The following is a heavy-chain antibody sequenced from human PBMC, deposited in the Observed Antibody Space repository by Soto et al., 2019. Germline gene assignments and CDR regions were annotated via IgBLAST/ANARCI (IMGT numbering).Heavy chain of an antibody. J-gene: IGHJ4*02. CDR3: SRVPPNNRGAPLDY. Sequence: EVQLVESGGGLEQPGRSLRLSCTASGFTFGDYAMIWFRQAPGKGLEWVGFITSKHYGGTTEYAASVKGRFTISRDDSKSIAYLQMTSLKIDATAVYHCSRVPPNNRGAPLDYWGQGTVVTVSS. CDR1: GFTFGDYA. D-gene: IGHD3-10*01. V-gene: IGHV3-49*03. CDR2: ITSKHYGGTT.